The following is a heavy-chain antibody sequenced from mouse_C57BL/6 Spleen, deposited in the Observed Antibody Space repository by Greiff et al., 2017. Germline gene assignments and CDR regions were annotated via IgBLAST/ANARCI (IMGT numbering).Heavy chain of an antibody. CDR2: IDPSDSYT. CDR1: GYTFTSYW. D-gene: IGHD1-1*01. J-gene: IGHJ2*01. Sequence: QVQLQQSGAELVKPGASVKLSCKASGYTFTSYWMQWVKQRPGQGLEWIGEIDPSDSYTNYNQKFKGKATLTVDTSSSTAYMQLSSLTSEDSAVYYCARRDYYGSSPYYFDYWGQGTTLTVSS. CDR3: ARRDYYGSSPYYFDY. V-gene: IGHV1-50*01.